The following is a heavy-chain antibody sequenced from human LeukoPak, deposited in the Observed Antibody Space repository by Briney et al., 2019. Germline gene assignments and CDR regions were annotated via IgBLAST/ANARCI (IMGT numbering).Heavy chain of an antibody. Sequence: GGSLRLSCAASGFTFSSYSMNWVRQAPGKGLEWVSYISSSSSTIYYADSVKGRFTISRDNSKNTLYLQMNSLRAEDTAVYYCAKVRGSRFDYWGQGTLVTVSS. CDR2: ISSSSSTI. J-gene: IGHJ4*02. V-gene: IGHV3-48*01. CDR3: AKVRGSRFDY. D-gene: IGHD6-13*01. CDR1: GFTFSSYS.